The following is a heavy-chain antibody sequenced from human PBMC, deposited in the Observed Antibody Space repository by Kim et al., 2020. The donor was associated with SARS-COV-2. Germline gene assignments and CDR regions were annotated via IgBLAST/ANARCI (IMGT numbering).Heavy chain of an antibody. D-gene: IGHD6-19*01. J-gene: IGHJ4*02. CDR2: IRSKPNSYAT. V-gene: IGHV3-73*01. CDR3: TTTTNIAVTGSHDF. Sequence: GGSLRLSCAASGFTFSDSVMHWVRQASGKGLEWVGRIRSKPNSYATAYAASGKVRFTIPKDDSKNTAYLQMNSLKTEDTAVYYCTTTTNIAVTGSHDFWGEGTLAT. CDR1: GFTFSDSV.